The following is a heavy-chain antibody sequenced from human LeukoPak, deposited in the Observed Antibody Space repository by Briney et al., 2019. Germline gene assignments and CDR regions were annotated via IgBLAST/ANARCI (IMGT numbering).Heavy chain of an antibody. J-gene: IGHJ4*02. V-gene: IGHV4-59*08. CDR1: GGSISSYY. CDR2: IYYSGST. D-gene: IGHD3-10*01. CDR3: AKARGYGSGYFEY. Sequence: PSETLSLTCTVSGGSISSYYWSWIRQPPGKGLGWIAYIYYSGSTNYNPSLKSRVTISIDTSKNQFSLNLTSVTAADTAVYFCAKARGYGSGYFEYWGQGILVPVSS.